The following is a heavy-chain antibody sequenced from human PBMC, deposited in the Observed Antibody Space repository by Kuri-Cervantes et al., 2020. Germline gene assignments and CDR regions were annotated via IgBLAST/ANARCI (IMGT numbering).Heavy chain of an antibody. Sequence: SCKASGGTFSSYAISWVRQAPGKGLEWVANIKQDGSEKYYVDSVKGRFTISRDNAKNSLYLQMNSLRAEDTAVYYCARGDSLLGGPNYYYYYYMDVWGKGTTVTVSS. CDR2: IKQDGSEK. CDR1: GGTFSSYA. CDR3: ARGDSLLGGPNYYYYYYMDV. V-gene: IGHV3-7*01. D-gene: IGHD3-16*01. J-gene: IGHJ6*03.